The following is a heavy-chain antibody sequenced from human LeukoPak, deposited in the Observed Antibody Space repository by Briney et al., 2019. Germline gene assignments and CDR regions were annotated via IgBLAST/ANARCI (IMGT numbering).Heavy chain of an antibody. CDR3: ARYCSGTDYYYYYMDV. CDR2: IYYSGST. CDR1: GGSISSGYYY. D-gene: IGHD2-15*01. J-gene: IGHJ6*03. Sequence: PSQTLSLTCIVSGGSISSGYYYWSWIRQPPGKGLEWIGYIYYSGSTYYNPSLKSRITISVDTSKNQFSLKLSSVIAADTAVYYCARYCSGTDYYYYYMDVWGKGTTVTVSS. V-gene: IGHV4-30-4*08.